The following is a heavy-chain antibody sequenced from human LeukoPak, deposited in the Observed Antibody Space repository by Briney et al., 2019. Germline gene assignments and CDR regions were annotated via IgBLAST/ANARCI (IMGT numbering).Heavy chain of an antibody. CDR3: ARGSTNYNNYEGADY. V-gene: IGHV4-34*01. D-gene: IGHD4-11*01. CDR1: GGVFSGYY. CDR2: INHSGDT. Sequence: SETLSLTCAVYGGVFSGYYWSWIRQPPGKGLEWIGEINHSGDTKYNPSLKSRVSMSVDVSKDQFSLKLTSLTAADTAVYYCARGSTNYNNYEGADYWGQGTLVTVSS. J-gene: IGHJ4*02.